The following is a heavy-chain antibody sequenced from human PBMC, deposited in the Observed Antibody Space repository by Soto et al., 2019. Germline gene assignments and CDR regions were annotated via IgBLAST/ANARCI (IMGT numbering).Heavy chain of an antibody. CDR1: GGTFSSYA. D-gene: IGHD3-22*01. V-gene: IGHV1-69*13. Sequence: GASVKVSCKASGGTFSSYAISWVRQAPGQGLEWMGGIIPIFGTANYAQKFQGRVMITADESTSTAYMELSSLRSEDTAVYYCARTLGEYYYDSSGYYRPDAFDIWGQGTMVTVSS. J-gene: IGHJ3*02. CDR3: ARTLGEYYYDSSGYYRPDAFDI. CDR2: IIPIFGTA.